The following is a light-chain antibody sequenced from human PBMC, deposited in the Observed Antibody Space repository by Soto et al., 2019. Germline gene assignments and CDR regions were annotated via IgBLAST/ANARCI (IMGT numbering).Light chain of an antibody. Sequence: QSVLTQPPSASGAPGQRVTISCSGSSSNIGSNTVNWYQQLPGTAPKLLIYTNNQRPSGVRDRFSGSRSGTSASLAISGLQPEDEADYYCAAWDDSLTAFVFGTGTKVTV. J-gene: IGLJ1*01. CDR2: TNN. V-gene: IGLV1-44*01. CDR3: AAWDDSLTAFV. CDR1: SSNIGSNT.